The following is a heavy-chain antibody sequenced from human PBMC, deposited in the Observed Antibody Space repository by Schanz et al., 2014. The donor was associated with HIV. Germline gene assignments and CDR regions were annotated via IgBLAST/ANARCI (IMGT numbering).Heavy chain of an antibody. D-gene: IGHD4-17*01. V-gene: IGHV3-33*06. CDR3: AKASVTDYCDY. CDR1: GFTFRRHG. J-gene: IGHJ4*02. CDR2: IWYDGSNK. Sequence: QVQLVESGGGVVQPGRSLRLSCAASGFTFRRHGMHWVRQAPGQGLEWLAVIWYDGSNKYYADSVKGRFTISRDNSKKTLYLQMNNLRAEDTAVYFCAKASVTDYCDYWGQGTLVTVSS.